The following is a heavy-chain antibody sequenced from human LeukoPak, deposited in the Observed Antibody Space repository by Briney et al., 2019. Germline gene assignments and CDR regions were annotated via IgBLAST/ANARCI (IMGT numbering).Heavy chain of an antibody. J-gene: IGHJ6*03. D-gene: IGHD1-26*01. V-gene: IGHV1-46*01. Sequence: ASVKVSCKAFGYTFTGYWMHWVRQAPGQGPEWMGVISPSGGSTIYAQKFKGRVTLTRDMSTSTDYLELSSLRSEDTAVYYCARDGSYYQEYYYYYMDVWGKGTTVTVSS. CDR1: GYTFTGYW. CDR3: ARDGSYYQEYYYYYMDV. CDR2: ISPSGGST.